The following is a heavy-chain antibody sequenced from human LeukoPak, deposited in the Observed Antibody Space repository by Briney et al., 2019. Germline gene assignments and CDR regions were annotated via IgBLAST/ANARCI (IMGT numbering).Heavy chain of an antibody. Sequence: SETLSLTCAVYGGSFSGYYWSWIRQPPGKGLEWIGEINHSGSTNYNPSLKSRVTISVDTSKNQFSLKLSSVTAADTAVYYCASLLPTSSGWYYFDYWGQGTLVTVSS. J-gene: IGHJ4*02. CDR3: ASLLPTSSGWYYFDY. D-gene: IGHD6-19*01. V-gene: IGHV4-34*01. CDR1: GGSFSGYY. CDR2: INHSGST.